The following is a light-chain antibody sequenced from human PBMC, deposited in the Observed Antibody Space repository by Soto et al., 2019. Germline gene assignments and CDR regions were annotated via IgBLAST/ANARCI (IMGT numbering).Light chain of an antibody. CDR1: SSEVGGYNY. V-gene: IGLV2-11*01. J-gene: IGLJ2*01. CDR2: DVT. CDR3: CSYAGSYSFEV. Sequence: QSALTQPRSVSGSPGQSVTIPRTGTSSEVGGYNYVSWYQQHPGKAPKLMIYDVTKRPSGVPDRFSGSKSGNTSSLTISGLQAEDEADYYCCSYAGSYSFEVFGGGTKLTVL.